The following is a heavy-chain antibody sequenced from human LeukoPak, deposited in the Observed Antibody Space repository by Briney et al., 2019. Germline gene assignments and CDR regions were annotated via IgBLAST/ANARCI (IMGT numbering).Heavy chain of an antibody. V-gene: IGHV4-38-2*02. D-gene: IGHD3-22*01. CDR1: GYSISSGYY. Sequence: KTSETLSLTCTVSGYSISSGYYWGWIRQPPGKGLEWIGSIYRSGSTYYNPSLKSRVTISVDTSKNQFSLKLSSVTAADTAVYYCARGPFVYYYDSSGYLGDRVFDYWGQGTLVTVSS. J-gene: IGHJ4*02. CDR2: IYRSGST. CDR3: ARGPFVYYYDSSGYLGDRVFDY.